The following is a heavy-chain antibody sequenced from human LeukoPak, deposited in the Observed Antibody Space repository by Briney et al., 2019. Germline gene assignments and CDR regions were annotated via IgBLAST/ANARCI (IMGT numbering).Heavy chain of an antibody. V-gene: IGHV4-59*12. D-gene: IGHD4-17*01. CDR2: IYYSGST. CDR3: ARDSPTLTTI. CDR1: GGSISNYY. Sequence: SETLSLTCTVSGGSISNYYWNWIRQPPGKGLEWIGYIYYSGSTYYNPSLKSRVTISVDTSKNQFSLKLSSVTAADTAVYYCARDSPTLTTIWGQGTLVTVSS. J-gene: IGHJ4*02.